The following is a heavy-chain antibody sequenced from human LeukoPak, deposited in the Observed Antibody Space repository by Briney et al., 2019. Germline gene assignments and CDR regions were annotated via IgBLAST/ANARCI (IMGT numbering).Heavy chain of an antibody. Sequence: SETLSLTCTVSGGSISSYYWSWIRQPPGKGLEWIGYIYYSGSTNYNPSLKSRVTISVDTSKNQFSLKLSSVTAADTAVYYCAKETEIAVEFDYWGQGTLVTVSS. J-gene: IGHJ4*02. V-gene: IGHV4-59*01. D-gene: IGHD6-19*01. CDR2: IYYSGST. CDR1: GGSISSYY. CDR3: AKETEIAVEFDY.